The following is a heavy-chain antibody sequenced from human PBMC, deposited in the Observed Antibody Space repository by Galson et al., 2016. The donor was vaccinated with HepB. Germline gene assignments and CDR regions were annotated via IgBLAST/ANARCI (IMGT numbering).Heavy chain of an antibody. J-gene: IGHJ4*02. V-gene: IGHV5-51*01. D-gene: IGHD4-17*01. CDR3: ARQGPVTTSSQPSDY. CDR1: GYSFTSYW. CDR2: IYPGDSDT. Sequence: QSGAEVKKPGESLRISCKGSGYSFTSYWISWVRQMPGKGLEWMGLIYPGDSDTRYSPSFQGQVTISADESLNTAYLQWTILKASDTSTYYCARQGPVTTSSQPSDYWGQGTPVIVSP.